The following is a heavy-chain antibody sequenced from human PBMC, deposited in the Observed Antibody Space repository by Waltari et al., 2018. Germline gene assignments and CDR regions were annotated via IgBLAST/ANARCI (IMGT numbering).Heavy chain of an antibody. Sequence: QVQLVQSGAEVKKPGSSVKVSCKASGGPFSSYALSWVRKPPGQGLEWMGGIIPIFGTANYAQKFQGRVTITTDESTSTAYMELSSLRSEDTAVYYCARGGSIVGASPFDYWGQGTLVTVSS. V-gene: IGHV1-69*05. CDR3: ARGGSIVGASPFDY. D-gene: IGHD1-26*01. CDR2: IIPIFGTA. J-gene: IGHJ4*02. CDR1: GGPFSSYA.